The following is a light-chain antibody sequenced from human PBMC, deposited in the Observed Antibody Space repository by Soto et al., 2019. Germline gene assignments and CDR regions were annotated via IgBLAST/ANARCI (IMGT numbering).Light chain of an antibody. CDR3: QQYNSYPIT. J-gene: IGKJ5*01. CDR2: GAS. V-gene: IGKV3-15*01. CDR1: QSVSSS. Sequence: EIVMTQSPATLSVSPGERATLSCMASQSVSSSLAWYQQKPGQAPRLLIYGASTRATGIPARFSGSGSGTEFTLTISRLQPEDFATYYYQQYNSYPITFGQGTRLEIK.